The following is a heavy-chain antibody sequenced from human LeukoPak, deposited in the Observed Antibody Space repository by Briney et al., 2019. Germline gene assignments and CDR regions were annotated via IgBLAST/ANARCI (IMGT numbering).Heavy chain of an antibody. V-gene: IGHV3-23*01. CDR1: GFTFSSYA. CDR2: ISGSGGST. D-gene: IGHD3-22*01. CDR3: AKDTFSHYYDSSGYYWLGAFDI. J-gene: IGHJ3*02. Sequence: GGSLRLSCAASGFTFSSYAMSWVRQAPGKGLEWVSAISGSGGSTYYADSVKGRFTISRDNSKNTLYLQMNSLRAEDTAVYCCAKDTFSHYYDSSGYYWLGAFDIWGQGTMVTVSS.